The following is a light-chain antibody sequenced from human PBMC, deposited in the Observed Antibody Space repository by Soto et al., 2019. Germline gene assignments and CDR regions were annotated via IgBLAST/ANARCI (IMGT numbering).Light chain of an antibody. J-gene: IGLJ1*01. Sequence: SVVAPPASPSWGSWQLIALSLPGNQRAVGGFNYVSWYQQHPGKAPKFMIYDVSSRPSGVSDRFSGSKSGNTASLTISGLQAEDEADYYCSSYTTSSTYVFGTGTKVTVL. V-gene: IGLV2-14*03. CDR3: SSYTTSSTYV. CDR2: DVS. CDR1: RAVGGFNY.